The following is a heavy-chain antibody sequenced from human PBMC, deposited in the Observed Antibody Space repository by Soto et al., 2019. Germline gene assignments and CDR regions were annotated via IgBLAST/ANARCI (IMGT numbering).Heavy chain of an antibody. CDR1: GGTFSSYA. J-gene: IGHJ4*02. Sequence: SVKVSCKASGGTFSSYAISWVRQAPGQGLEWMGGIIPIFGTANYAQKFQGRVTITADESTSTAYMELSSLRSEETAVYYCARENYYDSSGYPHFDYWGQGTLVTVSS. V-gene: IGHV1-69*13. D-gene: IGHD3-22*01. CDR2: IIPIFGTA. CDR3: ARENYYDSSGYPHFDY.